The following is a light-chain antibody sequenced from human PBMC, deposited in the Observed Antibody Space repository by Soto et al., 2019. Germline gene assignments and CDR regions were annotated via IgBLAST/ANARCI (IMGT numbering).Light chain of an antibody. V-gene: IGKV1-5*03. Sequence: DIQMTQSPSTLSASVGDSVTITCRASQSVSTWLAWYQQKPGKAPKLLIYKASNLGGGVPSRFSGDGSGTEFTLTISSLQPEDSATYYCQQYNSYSSFGPGTKVDI. CDR2: KAS. CDR1: QSVSTW. CDR3: QQYNSYSS. J-gene: IGKJ3*01.